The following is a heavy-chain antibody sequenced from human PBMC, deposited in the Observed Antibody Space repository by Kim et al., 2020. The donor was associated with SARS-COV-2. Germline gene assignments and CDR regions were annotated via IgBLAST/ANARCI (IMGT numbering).Heavy chain of an antibody. D-gene: IGHD2-2*01. J-gene: IGHJ4*02. CDR3: ARDDQDIVVVPASAFDY. Sequence: GGSLRLSCAASGFTFSSYSMNWVRQAPGKGLEWVSSISSSSSYIYYADSVKGRFTISRDNAKNSLYLQMNSLRAEDTAVYYCARDDQDIVVVPASAFDYWGQGTLVTVSS. V-gene: IGHV3-21*01. CDR1: GFTFSSYS. CDR2: ISSSSSYI.